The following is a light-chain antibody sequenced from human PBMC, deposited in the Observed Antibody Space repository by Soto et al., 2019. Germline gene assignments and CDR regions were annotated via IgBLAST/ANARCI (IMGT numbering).Light chain of an antibody. V-gene: IGKV1-5*01. J-gene: IGKJ1*01. CDR3: QQYNSYSRT. CDR1: QSISSW. Sequence: DIQMTQSPSTLSATVGARVPITCRASQSISSWLAWYQQKPGKAPKLLIYDASSLESGVPSRFSGSGSGTEFTLTISSLQPDDFATYYCQQYNSYSRTFGQGSKV. CDR2: DAS.